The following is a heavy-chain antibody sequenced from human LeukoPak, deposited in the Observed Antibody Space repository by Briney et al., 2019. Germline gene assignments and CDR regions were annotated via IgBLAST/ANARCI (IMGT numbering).Heavy chain of an antibody. CDR2: INSDGSST. D-gene: IGHD3-3*01. V-gene: IGHV3-74*01. J-gene: IGHJ4*02. CDR1: GFTFSNYW. CDR3: VRDVLPVSRSGFDQ. Sequence: GGSLRLSCAASGFTFSNYWMHWVRQAPGKGLVWVSRINSDGSSTSYADSVKGRFTISRDNAKNSLYLHLNSLRPEDTAFYYCVRDVLPVSRSGFDQWGQGTLVTVSS.